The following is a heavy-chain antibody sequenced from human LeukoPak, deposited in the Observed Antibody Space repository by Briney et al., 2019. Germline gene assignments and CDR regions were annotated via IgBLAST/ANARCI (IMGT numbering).Heavy chain of an antibody. J-gene: IGHJ4*02. CDR1: GFIVSINY. CDR2: INGGGGST. D-gene: IGHD4/OR15-4a*01. Sequence: GGSLRLSCAASGFIVSINYMSWVRQAPGKGLDWVSSINGGGGSTYYADSVKGRFTISRDNSKNTLYLQMNSMRAEDTAVYYCAKIGANVGFWGQGTLVTVSS. V-gene: IGHV3-53*01. CDR3: AKIGANVGF.